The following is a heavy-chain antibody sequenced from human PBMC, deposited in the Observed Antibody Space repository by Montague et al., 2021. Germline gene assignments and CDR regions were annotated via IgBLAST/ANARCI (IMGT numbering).Heavy chain of an antibody. CDR1: GFSFSSSW. CDR2: ITSDGSDT. CDR3: VRDRPTAWFDS. V-gene: IGHV3-74*01. J-gene: IGHJ5*01. D-gene: IGHD5-18*01. Sequence: SLRLSCAASGFSFSSSWMHWFRQAPGKGLVWVSQITSDGSDTNYADSVKGRFTISRDNAKSTLYLQMNSLRDEDTAVYYCVRDRPTAWFDSWGQGTLVTVSS.